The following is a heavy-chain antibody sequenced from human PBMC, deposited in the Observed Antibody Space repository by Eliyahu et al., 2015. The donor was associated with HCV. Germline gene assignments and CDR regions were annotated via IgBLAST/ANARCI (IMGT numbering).Heavy chain of an antibody. D-gene: IGHD2-15*01. CDR3: ARATKYCSGDTCPKPLDY. V-gene: IGHV3-11*01. CDR1: GLTFSXYY. Sequence: QVQLVESGGGLVKPGGSLRLSCITSGLTFSXYYMSWIRQAPGKGLEWVSYISGSGNTIYYADSVKGRFTISRDNAKNSLFLQINSLRAEDTAVYYCARATKYCSGDTCPKPLDYWGQGTLVTVSS. J-gene: IGHJ4*02. CDR2: ISGSGNTI.